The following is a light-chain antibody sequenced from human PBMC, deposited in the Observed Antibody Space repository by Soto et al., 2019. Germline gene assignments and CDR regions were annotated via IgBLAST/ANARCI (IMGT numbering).Light chain of an antibody. CDR3: QQYYNIPHT. J-gene: IGKJ1*01. CDR2: WAS. V-gene: IGKV4-1*01. CDR1: QSVFYSSNNKNY. Sequence: DIVMTQSPDSLAVSLGERATINCKSSQSVFYSSNNKNYLAWYQQKPGQSPKLLIYWASIRESGVPDRISGSGSGTDFTLTISSLQAEDVAVYYCQQYYNIPHTFGQGTKVEIK.